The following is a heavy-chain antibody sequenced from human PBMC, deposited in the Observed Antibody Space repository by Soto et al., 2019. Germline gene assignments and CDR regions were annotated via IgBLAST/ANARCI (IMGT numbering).Heavy chain of an antibody. Sequence: VSVKVSCKASGYTFTSYGISWVRQAPGQGLEWMGWISAYNGNTNYAQKLQGRVTMTTDTSTSTAYMELRSLRSDDTAVYYCARDPRITGTGMHGLRRGHYYYYYMDVWGKGTTVTVSS. CDR2: ISAYNGNT. CDR3: ARDPRITGTGMHGLRRGHYYYYYMDV. CDR1: GYTFTSYG. V-gene: IGHV1-18*01. D-gene: IGHD1-20*01. J-gene: IGHJ6*03.